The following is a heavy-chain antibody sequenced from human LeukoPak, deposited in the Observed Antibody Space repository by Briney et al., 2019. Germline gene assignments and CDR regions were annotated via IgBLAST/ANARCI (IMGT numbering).Heavy chain of an antibody. D-gene: IGHD3-16*01. CDR1: GLTFSGHS. V-gene: IGHV3-23*01. Sequence: GGSLRLSCAASGLTFSGHSMTWVRQTPGKGLEWVSVIFGNGVKTYYADSLKGRFTISRDNSKSTLYLQMNSLRADDTAVYYCARVGDWSNYFGMDAWGQGTTVSVSS. CDR2: IFGNGVKT. CDR3: ARVGDWSNYFGMDA. J-gene: IGHJ6*02.